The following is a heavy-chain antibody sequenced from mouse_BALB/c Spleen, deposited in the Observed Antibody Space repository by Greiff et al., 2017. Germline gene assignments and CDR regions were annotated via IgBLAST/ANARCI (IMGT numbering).Heavy chain of an antibody. D-gene: IGHD2-13*01. CDR2: IDPANGNT. CDR1: GFNIKDTY. CDR3: ARDYWFAY. Sequence: EVQLQESGAELVKPGASVKLSCTASGFNIKDTYMHWVKQRPEQGLEWIGRIDPANGNTKYDPKFQGKATITADTSSNTAYLQLSSLTSEDTAVYYCARDYWFAYWGQGTLVTVSA. J-gene: IGHJ3*01. V-gene: IGHV14-3*02.